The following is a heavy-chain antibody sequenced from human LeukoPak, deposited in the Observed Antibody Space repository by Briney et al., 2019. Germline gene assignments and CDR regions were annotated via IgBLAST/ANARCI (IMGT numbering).Heavy chain of an antibody. Sequence: GASVKVSCKASGYTFTGYYMHWVRQAPGQGLEWMGWINPNSGGTNYAQKFQGRVTMTRDTSISTAYMELSRLRSDDTAVYYCARRIAASWGYFLDYWGQGTLVTVSS. CDR1: GYTFTGYY. V-gene: IGHV1-2*02. CDR3: ARRIAASWGYFLDY. J-gene: IGHJ4*02. D-gene: IGHD6-13*01. CDR2: INPNSGGT.